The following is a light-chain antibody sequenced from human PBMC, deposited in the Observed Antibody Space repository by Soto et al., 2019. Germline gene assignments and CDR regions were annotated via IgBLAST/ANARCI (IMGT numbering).Light chain of an antibody. CDR2: GNS. V-gene: IGLV1-40*01. CDR3: KSYDGSLSGRGV. J-gene: IGLJ2*01. CDR1: SSNIEAGYG. Sequence: QPVRTQPPSVSGAPGQRVTISCTGSSSNIEAGYGGHWYQPLPGTAPKLLIYGNSNRPAGGPDRFSGSRSGTSGSQAITGLQAEAEADLSCKSYDGSLSGRGVFGGGTKLTV.